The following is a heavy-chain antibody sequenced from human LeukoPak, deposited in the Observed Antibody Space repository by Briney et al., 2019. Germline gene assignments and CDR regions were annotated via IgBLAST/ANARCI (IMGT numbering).Heavy chain of an antibody. Sequence: PSETLSLTCTVSGGSISSSSYYWGWIRQPPGKGLEWIGSIYYSGSTYYNPSLKSRVTISIDTSKNQFSLKLSSVTAADTAVYYCARRHATMDVIDAFDIWGQGTMVTVSS. CDR2: IYYSGST. J-gene: IGHJ3*02. CDR1: GGSISSSSYY. CDR3: ARRHATMDVIDAFDI. V-gene: IGHV4-39*07. D-gene: IGHD1-1*01.